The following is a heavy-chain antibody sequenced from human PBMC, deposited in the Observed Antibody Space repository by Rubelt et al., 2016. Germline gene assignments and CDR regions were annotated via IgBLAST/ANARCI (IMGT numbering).Heavy chain of an antibody. D-gene: IGHD6-13*01. V-gene: IGHV1-2*04. J-gene: IGHJ3*02. CDR1: GYTLTELS. CDR2: INPNSGGT. CDR3: ARGSWFRGAFDI. Sequence: QVQLVQSGAEVKKPGASVKVSCKVSGYTLTELSMHWVRQAPGQGLEWMGWINPNSGGTNCAQKFRGWVTMTRDTSISTAYMGLSRLSSDDTAVYYCARGSWFRGAFDIWGQGTMVTVSS.